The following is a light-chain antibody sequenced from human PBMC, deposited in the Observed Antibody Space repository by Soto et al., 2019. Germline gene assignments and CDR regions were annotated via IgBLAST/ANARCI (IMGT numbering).Light chain of an antibody. CDR3: LQLSYFRFI. CDR1: QSVASRN. V-gene: IGKV3-20*01. Sequence: EIVLTQSPGTLPLSPGERATLSCRASQSVASRNLAWYQQKSGQAPRLLIYGASSRAIHTPDRFSGSGSGTDFTLTISGLEPEDFATYYCLQLSYFRFIFGQGTKLDI. J-gene: IGKJ2*01. CDR2: GAS.